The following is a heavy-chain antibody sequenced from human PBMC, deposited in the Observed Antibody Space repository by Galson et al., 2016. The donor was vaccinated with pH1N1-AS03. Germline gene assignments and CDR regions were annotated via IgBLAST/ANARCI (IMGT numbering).Heavy chain of an antibody. D-gene: IGHD4/OR15-4a*01. CDR2: ISTNNGNT. Sequence: QSGAEVKKPGASVMVSCQTSGYTFTSYIISWVRQAPGQGLEWMGWISTNNGNTNFAQSFRGRVTMTTDTSTSTAYMELRSLRPDDTAVYYCARRLEASMVRSLDYWGRGTLVTVSS. CDR3: ARRLEASMVRSLDY. J-gene: IGHJ4*02. CDR1: GYTFTSYI. V-gene: IGHV1-18*04.